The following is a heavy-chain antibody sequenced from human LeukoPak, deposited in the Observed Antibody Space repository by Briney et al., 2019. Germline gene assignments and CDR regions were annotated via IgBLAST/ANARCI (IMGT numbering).Heavy chain of an antibody. Sequence: GGSLRLSCAASGFTFSNYTMSWVRQAPGKGLEWVSGINWNGGSTGYADSVEGRFTISRDNAKNSLYLQMYSLRAEDTAVYYCAELGITMIGGVWGKGTTVTISS. CDR2: INWNGGST. CDR3: AELGITMIGGV. V-gene: IGHV3-20*04. J-gene: IGHJ6*04. CDR1: GFTFSNYT. D-gene: IGHD3-10*02.